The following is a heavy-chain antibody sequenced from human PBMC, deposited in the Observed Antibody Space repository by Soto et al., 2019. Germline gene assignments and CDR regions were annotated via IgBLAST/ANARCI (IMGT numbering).Heavy chain of an antibody. CDR2: IYWDDDK. CDR3: THSRCGGDCLQSYSSHYYYGMDV. CDR1: GFSLNTGGLG. Sequence: QITLKESGPTLVKPTQTLTLTCTFSGFSLNTGGLGVGWIRQPPGKALEWLALIYWDDDKRYSPSLKSRLSLTKDTSNTQVVLTMTNMAPVDTATYYCTHSRCGGDCLQSYSSHYYYGMDVWGQGTTVTVSS. V-gene: IGHV2-5*02. J-gene: IGHJ6*02. D-gene: IGHD2-21*02.